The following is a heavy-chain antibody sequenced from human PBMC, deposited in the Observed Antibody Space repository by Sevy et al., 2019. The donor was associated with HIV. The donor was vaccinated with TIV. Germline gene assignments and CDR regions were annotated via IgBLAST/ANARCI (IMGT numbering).Heavy chain of an antibody. CDR2: ISYDGSKK. D-gene: IGHD3-3*01. J-gene: IGHJ4*02. Sequence: GGSLRLACAASGFTFSRYAMHWVRQAPGKGLEWVAVISYDGSKKYYADSVKGRFTISRDNSKNTLYLQMNSLGTEDTAVYYCAKRPSLFYLLDYWGQGTLVTVSS. V-gene: IGHV3-30*18. CDR3: AKRPSLFYLLDY. CDR1: GFTFSRYA.